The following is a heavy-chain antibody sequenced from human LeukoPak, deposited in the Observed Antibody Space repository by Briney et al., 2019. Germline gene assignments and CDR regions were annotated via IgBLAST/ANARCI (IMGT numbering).Heavy chain of an antibody. CDR1: GFTFSSYS. Sequence: GGSLRLSCAASGFTFSSYSMNWVRQAPGKGLEWVSSISSSSSYIYYADSVKGRFTISRDNAKNSLYLQMNSLRAEDTAVYDCARGRGVRFLEPREYYYYMDVWGKGTTVTVSS. CDR2: ISSSSSYI. CDR3: ARGRGVRFLEPREYYYYMDV. V-gene: IGHV3-21*01. D-gene: IGHD3-3*01. J-gene: IGHJ6*03.